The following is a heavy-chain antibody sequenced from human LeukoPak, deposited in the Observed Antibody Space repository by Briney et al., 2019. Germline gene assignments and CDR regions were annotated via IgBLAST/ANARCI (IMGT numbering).Heavy chain of an antibody. CDR2: ISYDGSNK. D-gene: IGHD6-6*01. J-gene: IGHJ4*02. CDR1: GFTFSSYG. Sequence: GGSLRLSCAASGFTFSSYGMHWVRQAPGKGLEWVAVISYDGSNKYYGDSVKGRFTISRDNSKNTLYLQMNSLRPEDTAVYYCAKEFTRITNFDYWGQGTLVTVSS. CDR3: AKEFTRITNFDY. V-gene: IGHV3-30*18.